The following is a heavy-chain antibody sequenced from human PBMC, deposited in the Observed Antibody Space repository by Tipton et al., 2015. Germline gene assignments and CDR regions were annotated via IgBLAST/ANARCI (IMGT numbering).Heavy chain of an antibody. CDR1: GYSISSGYY. V-gene: IGHV4-38-2*01. J-gene: IGHJ4*02. CDR3: ARARGRHGGLFDS. Sequence: PGLVKPSETLSLTCDVSGYSISSGYYWSWIRQPPGKGLEWIGSFFHSGNTFHNPSLRSRVTISVDTSKNQFSLKLSSVTAADTAAYYCARARGRHGGLFDSWGQGILVTVSS. D-gene: IGHD4-23*01. CDR2: FFHSGNT.